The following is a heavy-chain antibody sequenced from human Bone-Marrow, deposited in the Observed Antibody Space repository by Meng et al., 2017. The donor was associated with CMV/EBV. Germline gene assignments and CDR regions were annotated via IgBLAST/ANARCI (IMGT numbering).Heavy chain of an antibody. CDR2: IYYSGST. CDR1: GGSISSYY. D-gene: IGHD2-15*01. J-gene: IGHJ4*02. Sequence: SETLSLTCTVSGGSISSYYWSWIRQPQGKGLEWIGYIYYSGSTNYNPSLKSRVTISVDTSKNQFSLKLSSVTAADTAVYYCARDSRYCSGGSCRPGVDYWGQGTLVTVSS. V-gene: IGHV4-59*01. CDR3: ARDSRYCSGGSCRPGVDY.